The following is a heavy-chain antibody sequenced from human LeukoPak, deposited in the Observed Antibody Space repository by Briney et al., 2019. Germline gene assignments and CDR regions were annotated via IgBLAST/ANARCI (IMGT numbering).Heavy chain of an antibody. J-gene: IGHJ4*02. Sequence: SETLSLTCTVSGGSISSHYWSWIRQPPGKGLEWIGYIYYSGSTNYNPSLKSRVTISVDTSKNQFSLKLSSVTAADTAVYYCARHRVRQLAYFDYWGQGTLVTVSS. CDR1: GGSISSHY. V-gene: IGHV4-59*08. D-gene: IGHD6-13*01. CDR2: IYYSGST. CDR3: ARHRVRQLAYFDY.